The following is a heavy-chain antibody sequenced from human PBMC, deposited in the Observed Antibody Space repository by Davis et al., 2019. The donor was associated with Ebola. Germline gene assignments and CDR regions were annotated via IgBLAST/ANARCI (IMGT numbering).Heavy chain of an antibody. J-gene: IGHJ4*02. CDR2: IYYSGST. Sequence: MPSETLSLTCTVSGGSISSHYWSWIRQTPEKGLEWIGYIYYSGSTNYNPSLKSRVTISIDSSKNQFSLNLSSVTAADTAVYYCARGWDSSGWHHWGQGTLVTVSS. CDR1: GGSISSHY. CDR3: ARGWDSSGWHH. D-gene: IGHD6-19*01. V-gene: IGHV4-59*08.